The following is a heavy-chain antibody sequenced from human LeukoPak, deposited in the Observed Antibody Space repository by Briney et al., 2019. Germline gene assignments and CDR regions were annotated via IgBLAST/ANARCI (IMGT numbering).Heavy chain of an antibody. V-gene: IGHV1-8*01. Sequence: ASVKVSCKASGYTFTSYDINWVRQATGQGLEWMGWMNPNSGNTGYAQKFQGRVTMTRNTSISTAYMELSSLRSEDTAVYYCARGVLLWFGDLNNWFDPWGQGTLVTVSS. CDR1: GYTFTSYD. D-gene: IGHD3-10*01. CDR3: ARGVLLWFGDLNNWFDP. J-gene: IGHJ5*02. CDR2: MNPNSGNT.